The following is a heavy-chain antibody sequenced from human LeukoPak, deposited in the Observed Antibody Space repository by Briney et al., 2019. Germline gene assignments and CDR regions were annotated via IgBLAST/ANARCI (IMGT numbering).Heavy chain of an antibody. CDR1: GGSISGYY. J-gene: IGHJ6*03. CDR2: IYYGGST. V-gene: IGHV4-59*01. Sequence: PSETLSLTCTVSGGSISGYYWSWIRQPPGKGLEWIGYIYYGGSTNYNPSLKSRVTISVDTSKNQFSLKLSSVTAADTALYYCARGFDFWSGVYYYYMDVWGKGTTVTVSS. D-gene: IGHD3-3*01. CDR3: ARGFDFWSGVYYYYMDV.